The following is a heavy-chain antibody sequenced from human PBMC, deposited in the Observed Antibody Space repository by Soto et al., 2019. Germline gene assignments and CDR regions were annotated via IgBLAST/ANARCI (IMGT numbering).Heavy chain of an antibody. CDR1: GGSISSSTYY. V-gene: IGHV4-39*01. CDR2: ISYSGNT. D-gene: IGHD3-10*01. J-gene: IGHJ4*02. Sequence: SETLSLTCTVSGGSISSSTYYWGWIRQPPGKGLEWIATISYSGNTYYNPSLKSRVTISVDTAKNQFSLKLSSVTAADTAVYYCARQYYLGAGSYYNRPFDLWGQGTLVTVSS. CDR3: ARQYYLGAGSYYNRPFDL.